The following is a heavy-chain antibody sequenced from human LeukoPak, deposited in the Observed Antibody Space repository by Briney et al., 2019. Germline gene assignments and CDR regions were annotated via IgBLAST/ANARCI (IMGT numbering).Heavy chain of an antibody. CDR2: LHPNSGGT. V-gene: IGHV1-2*02. J-gene: IGHJ3*02. Sequence: ASVKVSCKASGYTFTGYYMHWVPQAPGQGLEGMGWLHPNSGGTNYAQKFQGRVTMTRDTSISTAYMELSRLRSDDTAVYYCASTSTYYYDSSGYSDAFDIWGQGTMVTVSS. CDR3: ASTSTYYYDSSGYSDAFDI. D-gene: IGHD3-22*01. CDR1: GYTFTGYY.